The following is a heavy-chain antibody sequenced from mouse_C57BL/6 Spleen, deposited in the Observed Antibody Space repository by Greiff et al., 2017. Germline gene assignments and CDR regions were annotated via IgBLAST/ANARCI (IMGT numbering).Heavy chain of an antibody. Sequence: VKLVESGAELVKPGASVKISCKASGYAFSNYWMNWVKQRPGKGLEWIGQIYPGDGDTNYNGKFKGKATLTADKSSSKAYMQLSSLTSEDSAVYFCARGAWYFAGWGTGTTVTVSS. V-gene: IGHV1-80*01. CDR3: ARGAWYFAG. D-gene: IGHD3-1*01. CDR2: IYPGDGDT. J-gene: IGHJ1*03. CDR1: GYAFSNYW.